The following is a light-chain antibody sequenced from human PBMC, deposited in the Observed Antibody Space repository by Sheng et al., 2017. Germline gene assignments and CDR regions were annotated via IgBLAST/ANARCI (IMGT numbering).Light chain of an antibody. V-gene: IGKV3-15*01. CDR1: QSISTN. J-gene: IGKJ1*01. Sequence: EIVMTQSPATLSVSPGERATLSCRASQSISTNLAWYQHKPGQAPRLLIYGASTRATGIPARFSGSGSGTDFALIISSLQSEDFAVYYCQQYDSWPSFGQGTKVEIK. CDR2: GAS. CDR3: QQYDSWPS.